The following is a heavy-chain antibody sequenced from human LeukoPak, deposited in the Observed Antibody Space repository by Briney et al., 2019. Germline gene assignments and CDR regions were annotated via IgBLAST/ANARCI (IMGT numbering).Heavy chain of an antibody. V-gene: IGHV1-3*04. CDR2: IKTGNGDT. J-gene: IGHJ4*02. Sequence: ASVKVSCKASGYIFTKYVVHWVRQAPGQRPEWMGWIKTGNGDTKYSQNFQDRLTITRDTSASTVYMELSSLTSEDTALYYCARDDCGDTCYPGGYWGQGTLVTVSS. CDR3: ARDDCGDTCYPGGY. CDR1: GYIFTKYV. D-gene: IGHD2-21*01.